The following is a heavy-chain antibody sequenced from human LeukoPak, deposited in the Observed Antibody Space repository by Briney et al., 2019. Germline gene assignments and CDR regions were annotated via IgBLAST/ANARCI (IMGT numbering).Heavy chain of an antibody. D-gene: IGHD3-10*01. J-gene: IGHJ4*02. V-gene: IGHV3-72*01. CDR2: IRNKVNSYTT. Sequence: GGSLRLSCAASGFTFSDHYMDWVRQAPGKGLEWVGRIRNKVNSYTTAYAASVKGRFSISRDDSKNSLYLQMNSLKPEDTAVYYCARGAGSGSQFDYWGQGTLVTVSS. CDR3: ARGAGSGSQFDY. CDR1: GFTFSDHY.